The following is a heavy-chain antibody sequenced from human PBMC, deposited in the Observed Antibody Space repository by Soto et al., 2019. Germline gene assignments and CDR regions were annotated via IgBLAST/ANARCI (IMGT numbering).Heavy chain of an antibody. D-gene: IGHD5-12*01. J-gene: IGHJ4*02. CDR2: ISSSSSTI. Sequence: EVQLVESGGGLVQPGGSLRLSCAASGFTFSSYSMNWVRQAPGKGLEWVSYISSSSSTIXYADSVKGRFTISRDNXKNXXYXQMNSLRDEDTAVYYCARYSGYVEWGQGTLVTVSS. V-gene: IGHV3-48*02. CDR3: ARYSGYVE. CDR1: GFTFSSYS.